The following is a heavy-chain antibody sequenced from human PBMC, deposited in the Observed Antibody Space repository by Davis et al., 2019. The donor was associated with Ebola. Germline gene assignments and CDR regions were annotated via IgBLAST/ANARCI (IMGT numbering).Heavy chain of an antibody. CDR1: GYTFTSYD. D-gene: IGHD2-8*02. CDR3: ARDPIKHCTGGVCQGGVDY. V-gene: IGHV1-18*01. CDR2: ISAYNGNT. J-gene: IGHJ4*02. Sequence: ASVKVSCKASGYTFTSYDINWVRQATGQGLEWMGWISAYNGNTNYALKLQGRVTMTTDTSTSTAYMELRSLRSDDTAVYYCARDPIKHCTGGVCQGGVDYWGQGTLVTVSS.